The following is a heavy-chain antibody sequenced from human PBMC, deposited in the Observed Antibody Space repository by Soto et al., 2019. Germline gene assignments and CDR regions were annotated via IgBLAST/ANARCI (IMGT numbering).Heavy chain of an antibody. CDR2: IYSGVST. CDR1: GFTVSSNY. Sequence: GGSLSLSCAASGFTVSSNYMSWVRQAPGKGLEWVSVIYSGVSTYYADSVKGRFTISRDNSKNTLYLQMNSLRAEDTAVYYCAKESVAGYFCEGMDVWGQGTMVTVSS. V-gene: IGHV3-53*01. D-gene: IGHD6-19*01. CDR3: AKESVAGYFCEGMDV. J-gene: IGHJ6*02.